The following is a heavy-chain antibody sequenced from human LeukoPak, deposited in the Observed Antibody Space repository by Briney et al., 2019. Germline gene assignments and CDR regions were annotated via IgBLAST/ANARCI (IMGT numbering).Heavy chain of an antibody. J-gene: IGHJ4*02. Sequence: GGSLRLSCAASGFTFSSYAMHWVRQAPGKGLEWVAVISYDGSNKYYADSVKGRFTISRDNSKNTLYLQMNSLRAEDTAVYYCAISNPGWDFDYWGQGTLVTVSS. CDR2: ISYDGSNK. D-gene: IGHD3-9*01. V-gene: IGHV3-30*04. CDR1: GFTFSSYA. CDR3: AISNPGWDFDY.